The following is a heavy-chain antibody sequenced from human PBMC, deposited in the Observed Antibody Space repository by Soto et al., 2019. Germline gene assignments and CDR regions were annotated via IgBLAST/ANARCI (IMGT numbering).Heavy chain of an antibody. D-gene: IGHD3-22*01. CDR1: GFTFRTYG. Sequence: QVQLVESGGGVVQPGRSLRLSCAASGFTFRTYGMHWVRQAPGKVLEWVAVIWYDGSQKYYGDSVKGRFTIPRDNSENMLYLQMNSLRAEDTAVYYCARDDDRSGPNLDYWGQGSLVTVSS. CDR3: ARDDDRSGPNLDY. V-gene: IGHV3-33*01. CDR2: IWYDGSQK. J-gene: IGHJ4*02.